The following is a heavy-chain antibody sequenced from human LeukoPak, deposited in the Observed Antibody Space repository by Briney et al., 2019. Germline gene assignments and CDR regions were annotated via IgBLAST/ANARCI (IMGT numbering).Heavy chain of an antibody. J-gene: IGHJ4*02. CDR2: ISSSSSYI. CDR1: GFTFSSYS. Sequence: PGGSLRLSCAASGFTFSSYSMNWVRQAPGKGLEWVSSISSSSSYIYYADSVKGRFTISRDNAKNSLYLQMNSLRAEDTALYYCAKGSGRWLQSPLDYWGQGTLVTVSS. D-gene: IGHD5-24*01. V-gene: IGHV3-21*04. CDR3: AKGSGRWLQSPLDY.